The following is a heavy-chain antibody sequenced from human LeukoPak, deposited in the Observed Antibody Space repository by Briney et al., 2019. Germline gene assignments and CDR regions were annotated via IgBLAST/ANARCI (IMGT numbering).Heavy chain of an antibody. D-gene: IGHD1-26*01. CDR1: GNSISTNNYY. CDR2: IYYSGST. CDR3: ARAAYSGSYHSDY. V-gene: IGHV4-39*07. Sequence: MSSQTLPLTCTVSGNSISTNNYYWGWLRQPPGKGLEWIGSIYYSGSTYYNLSLKNRVTMSVDTSRNQFSLKLSSVTAADTAVYYCARAAYSGSYHSDYWGQGTLVTVSS. J-gene: IGHJ4*02.